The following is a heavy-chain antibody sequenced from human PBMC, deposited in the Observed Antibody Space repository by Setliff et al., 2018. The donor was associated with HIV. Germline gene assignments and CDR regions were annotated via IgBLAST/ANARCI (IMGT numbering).Heavy chain of an antibody. CDR3: TTEDPWLRFGH. CDR1: GFTFNNAW. V-gene: IGHV3-15*01. CDR2: IKSKTDGGTT. J-gene: IGHJ5*02. Sequence: GGSLRLSCAASGFTFNNAWMTWVRQAPGKGLEWVGYIKSKTDGGTTDYAAPVKGRFTISRDDSKTTLYLQMNSLKTEDTAVYYCTTEDPWLRFGHWGQGT. D-gene: IGHD5-12*01.